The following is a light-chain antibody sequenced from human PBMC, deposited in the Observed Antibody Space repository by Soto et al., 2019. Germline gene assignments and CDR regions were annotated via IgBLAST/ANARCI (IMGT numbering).Light chain of an antibody. Sequence: EIVLTQSPGTLSLSPGERATLSCRASQSGSISYLAWYQQKPCQAPGLLIYGASSRATGIPDRFSGSGSGTDFTLTISRLEPEDFAVYYCQQYGSSPTWTFGQGTKVDIK. CDR1: QSGSISY. J-gene: IGKJ1*01. V-gene: IGKV3-20*01. CDR3: QQYGSSPTWT. CDR2: GAS.